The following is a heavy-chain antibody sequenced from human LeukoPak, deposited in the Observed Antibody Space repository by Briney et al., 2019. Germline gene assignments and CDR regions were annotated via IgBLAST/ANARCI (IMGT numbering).Heavy chain of an antibody. CDR3: ATVVGTAMVPFDY. V-gene: IGHV4-34*01. CDR1: GGSFSGYY. CDR2: INHSGST. D-gene: IGHD5-18*01. J-gene: IGHJ4*02. Sequence: SETLSLTCAVYGGSFSGYYWSWIRQPPGKGLEWIGEINHSGSTNYNPSLKSRVTISVDTSKNQFSLKLSSVTAADTAVYYCATVVGTAMVPFDYWGQGTLVTVSS.